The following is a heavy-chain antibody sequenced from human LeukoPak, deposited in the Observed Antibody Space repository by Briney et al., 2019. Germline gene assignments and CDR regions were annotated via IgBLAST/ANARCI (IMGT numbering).Heavy chain of an antibody. J-gene: IGHJ4*02. CDR3: ARALNPGIAVAGSGGY. CDR1: GFTFDDYG. V-gene: IGHV3-20*04. D-gene: IGHD6-19*01. Sequence: PGGSLRLSCAASGFTFDDYGMSWVRQAPGKGLEWVSGINWNGGSTGYADSVKGRFTISRDNAKNSLYLQMNSLRAEDTALYYCARALNPGIAVAGSGGYRGQGTLVTVSS. CDR2: INWNGGST.